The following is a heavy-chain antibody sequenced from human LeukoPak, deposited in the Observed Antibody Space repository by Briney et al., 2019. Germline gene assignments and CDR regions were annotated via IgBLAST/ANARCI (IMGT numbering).Heavy chain of an antibody. J-gene: IGHJ4*02. V-gene: IGHV1-18*01. Sequence: ASVKVSCKASGYAFTSYGISWVRQAPGQGLEWMGWISAYNGNTNYAQKLQGGVTMTTDTSTSTAYMELRSLRSDDTAVYYCARDHGDYDILTGYPPIGGAPFDYWGQGTLVTVSS. D-gene: IGHD3-9*01. CDR3: ARDHGDYDILTGYPPIGGAPFDY. CDR2: ISAYNGNT. CDR1: GYAFTSYG.